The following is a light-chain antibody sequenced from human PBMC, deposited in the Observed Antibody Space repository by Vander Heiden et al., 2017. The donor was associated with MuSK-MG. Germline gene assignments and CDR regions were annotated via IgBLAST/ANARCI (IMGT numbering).Light chain of an antibody. J-gene: IGLJ2*01. Sequence: SYVLTQPPSVSVAPGPAARITSGGNNVGSRSVQWYQQKPGQAPVLVVYDDSDRPSGIPERFSGSNSGNTATLTISRVEVGDEADYYCQVWDSTSDVPFGGGTKLTVL. CDR1: NVGSRS. CDR3: QVWDSTSDVP. V-gene: IGLV3-21*02. CDR2: DDS.